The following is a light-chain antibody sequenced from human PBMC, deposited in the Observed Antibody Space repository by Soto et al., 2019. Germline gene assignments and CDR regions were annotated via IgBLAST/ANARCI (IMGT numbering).Light chain of an antibody. CDR2: KVS. CDR3: MQGTHWPYT. Sequence: DAVLTQSPLSLPVTLGQPASISCRSSQSLVYSDGNTYLNWFQQRPGQSPRRLIYKVSNRDSGVPDRFSGRGSGPDFTLKISRVEAEDVVGIYYCMQGTHWPYTFGQGTKLEIK. J-gene: IGKJ2*01. CDR1: QSLVYSDGNTY. V-gene: IGKV2-30*01.